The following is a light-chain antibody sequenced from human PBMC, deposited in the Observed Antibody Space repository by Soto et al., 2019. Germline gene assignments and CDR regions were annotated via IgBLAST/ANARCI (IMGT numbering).Light chain of an antibody. J-gene: IGKJ1*01. Sequence: EIVMTQSPATLSVSPGERATLSCRASQSVSSNLAWYQQKPGQAPRLLIYGASTRATGIPARFSGSGSGTEFTLTINSLQSEDFAVYYCQQYNNWPQTFGQGTKVDI. CDR3: QQYNNWPQT. V-gene: IGKV3-15*01. CDR1: QSVSSN. CDR2: GAS.